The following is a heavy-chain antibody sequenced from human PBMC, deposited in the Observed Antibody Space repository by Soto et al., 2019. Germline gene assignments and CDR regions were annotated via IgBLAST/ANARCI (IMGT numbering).Heavy chain of an antibody. CDR1: GFSLSTSGVG. V-gene: IGHV2-5*02. D-gene: IGHD3-22*01. CDR3: AHMSVGPPMNLNAFDI. Sequence: SGPTLVNPTQTLTLTCTFSGFSLSTSGVGVGWIRQPPGKALEWLALIYWDDDKRYSPSLKSRLTITKDTSKNQVVLTMTNMDPVDTATYYCAHMSVGPPMNLNAFDIWGQGTMVTVSS. CDR2: IYWDDDK. J-gene: IGHJ3*02.